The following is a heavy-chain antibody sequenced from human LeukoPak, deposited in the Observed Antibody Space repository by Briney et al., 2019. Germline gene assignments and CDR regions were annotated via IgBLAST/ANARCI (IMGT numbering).Heavy chain of an antibody. CDR3: ARGGKGENFYYYGMDV. CDR1: GYTFTGYY. J-gene: IGHJ6*02. Sequence: ASVKVSCKASGYTFTGYYMHWVRQAPGQGLEWMGRINPNSGGTNYAQKFQGRVTMTRDTSISTTYMELSRLRSDDTAVYYCARGGKGENFYYYGMDVWGQGTTVTVSS. V-gene: IGHV1-2*06. CDR2: INPNSGGT. D-gene: IGHD1-26*01.